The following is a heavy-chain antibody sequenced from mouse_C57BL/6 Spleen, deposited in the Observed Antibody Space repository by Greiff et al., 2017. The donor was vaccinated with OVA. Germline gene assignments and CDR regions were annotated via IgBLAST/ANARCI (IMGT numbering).Heavy chain of an antibody. CDR1: GYTFTSYW. J-gene: IGHJ2*01. Sequence: QVQLQQPGAELVRPGSSVKLSCKASGYTFTSYWMHWVKQRPIQGLEWIGNIDPSDSETHYNQKFKDKATLTVDKSSSTAYMQLSSLTSEDSAVYYWATGGSKRGLDYWGQGTTLTVSS. CDR2: IDPSDSET. V-gene: IGHV1-52*01. CDR3: ATGGSKRGLDY. D-gene: IGHD1-1*01.